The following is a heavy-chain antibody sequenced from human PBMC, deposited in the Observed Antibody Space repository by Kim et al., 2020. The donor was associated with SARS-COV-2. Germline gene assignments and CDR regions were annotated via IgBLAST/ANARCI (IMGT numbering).Heavy chain of an antibody. Sequence: GGSLRLSCAASGFTFSSYAMHWVRQAPGKGLEWVAVISYDGSNKYYADSVKGRFTISRDNSKNTLYLQMNSLRAEDTAVYYCAWNDVGYWGQGTLVTVSS. J-gene: IGHJ4*02. CDR3: AWNDVGY. CDR1: GFTFSSYA. D-gene: IGHD1-1*01. CDR2: ISYDGSNK. V-gene: IGHV3-30-3*01.